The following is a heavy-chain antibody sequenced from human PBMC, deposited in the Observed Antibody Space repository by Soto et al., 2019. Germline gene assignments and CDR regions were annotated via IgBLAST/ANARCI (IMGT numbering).Heavy chain of an antibody. V-gene: IGHV3-15*01. CDR3: TKMVYAIRPYGMDV. CDR1: GFTFSNAW. D-gene: IGHD2-8*01. J-gene: IGHJ6*02. CDR2: IKSKTDGGTT. Sequence: GGSLRLSCAASGFTFSNAWMSWVRQAPGKGLEWVGRIKSKTDGGTTDYAAPVKGRFTISRDESKNTLYLQMNSLKTEDTAVYYFTKMVYAIRPYGMDVWGQGTTVTVSS.